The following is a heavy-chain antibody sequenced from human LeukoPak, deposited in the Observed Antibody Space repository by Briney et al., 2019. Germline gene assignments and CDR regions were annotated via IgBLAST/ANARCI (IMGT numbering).Heavy chain of an antibody. CDR2: ISTSGRTI. V-gene: IGHV3-48*03. Sequence: GGSLRLSCAASGYIFGSFEMNWVRQAPGKGLEWVSYISTSGRTIHYADSVKGRFTISRGNAKNSLFLQMNSLRAEDTAVYYCARDLFGALDYWGQGALVTVSS. CDR1: GYIFGSFE. J-gene: IGHJ4*02. D-gene: IGHD3-10*01. CDR3: ARDLFGALDY.